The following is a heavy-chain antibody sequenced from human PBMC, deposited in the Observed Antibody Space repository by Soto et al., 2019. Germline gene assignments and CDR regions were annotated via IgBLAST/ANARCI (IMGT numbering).Heavy chain of an antibody. V-gene: IGHV3-23*01. D-gene: IGHD3-10*01. CDR2: ITDDGVGT. CDR3: AKFKAGTYEKYHFVY. CDR1: GFTFSGYA. J-gene: IGHJ4*02. Sequence: EVQLLESGGGLVQPGGSLRLSCAASGFTFSGYAMSWVRQASGKGLEWVAGITDDGVGTYYADSVKGRFSISRDNSKNTLYLQMNGLRAEDTALYYCAKFKAGTYEKYHFVYWGQGTLVTVSS.